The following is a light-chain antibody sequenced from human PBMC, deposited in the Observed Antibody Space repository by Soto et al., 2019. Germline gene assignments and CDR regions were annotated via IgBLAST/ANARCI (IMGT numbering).Light chain of an antibody. Sequence: EVVLTQSPGTLSLSPGERVTLSCRPSQSINSNYLAWYQQKPGQAPRLLIYGASRRATGIPDRFSGSGSGTDFTLTISRLEPEDSAVYYCQQYGSLWTFGQGTKVDIK. CDR2: GAS. V-gene: IGKV3-20*01. CDR3: QQYGSLWT. J-gene: IGKJ1*01. CDR1: QSINSNY.